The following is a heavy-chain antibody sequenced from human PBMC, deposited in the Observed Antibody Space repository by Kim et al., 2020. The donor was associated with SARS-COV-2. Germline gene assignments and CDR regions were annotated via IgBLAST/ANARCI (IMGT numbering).Heavy chain of an antibody. V-gene: IGHV4-39*01. Sequence: SETLSLTCTVSGGSISSSSYYWAWIRQPPGKGLEWIGSIYYSGSTFYNPSLKSRVTISVDTSKKQFSLKLSSVTAADTAVYYCARLKYDGSWYRGYYYYGMDVWGQGTTVTVSS. CDR2: IYYSGST. CDR3: ARLKYDGSWYRGYYYYGMDV. CDR1: GGSISSSSYY. D-gene: IGHD6-13*01. J-gene: IGHJ6*02.